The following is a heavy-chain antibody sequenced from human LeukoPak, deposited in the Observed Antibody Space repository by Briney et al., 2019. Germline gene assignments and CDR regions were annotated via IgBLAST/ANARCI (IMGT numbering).Heavy chain of an antibody. CDR1: GYTFTDYY. CDR2: INPNSGGT. CDR3: ARDPASVVVAATGGWDI. J-gene: IGHJ3*02. V-gene: IGHV1-2*02. D-gene: IGHD2-15*01. Sequence: ASVKVSCKTSGYTFTDYYMHWVRQAPGQGLEWMGWINPNSGGTNYAQKFQGRVTMTRDTSISTAYMDLSRLRSDDTAVYYCARDPASVVVAATGGWDIWGQGTMVTVSS.